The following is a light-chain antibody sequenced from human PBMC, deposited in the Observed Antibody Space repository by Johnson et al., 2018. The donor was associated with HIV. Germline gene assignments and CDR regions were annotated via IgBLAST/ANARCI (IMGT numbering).Light chain of an antibody. CDR2: DNN. CDR3: GTWDSSLSAYV. J-gene: IGLJ1*01. V-gene: IGLV1-51*01. Sequence: SALTQPPSVSAAPGQKVTISCSGSSSNIGNNYVSWYQQLPGTAPKLLIYDNNKRPSGIPDRFSGSKSGTSATLGITGLQTGDEADYYCGTWDSSLSAYVFGTGPKVTVL. CDR1: SSNIGNNY.